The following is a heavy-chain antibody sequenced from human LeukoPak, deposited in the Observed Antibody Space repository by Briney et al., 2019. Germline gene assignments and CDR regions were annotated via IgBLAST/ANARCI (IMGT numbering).Heavy chain of an antibody. Sequence: ASVKVSCKASGYTFTGYYMHWVRQAPGQGLEWMGWINPNSGGTNYAQKFQGRVTMTRDTSISTAYMELSRLRSDDTAVYYCARDQPQFTHYDILTGRMDVWGQGTTVTVSS. J-gene: IGHJ6*02. CDR3: ARDQPQFTHYDILTGRMDV. V-gene: IGHV1-2*02. D-gene: IGHD3-9*01. CDR2: INPNSGGT. CDR1: GYTFTGYY.